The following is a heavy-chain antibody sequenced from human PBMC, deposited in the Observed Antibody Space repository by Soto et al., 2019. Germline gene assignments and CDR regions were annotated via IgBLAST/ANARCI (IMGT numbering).Heavy chain of an antibody. D-gene: IGHD6-19*01. V-gene: IGHV3-11*06. CDR1: GFTFSDYY. CDR2: ISSSSSYT. Sequence: QVQLVESGGGLVKPGGSLRLSCEASGFTFSDYYMSWIRQAPGKGLEWVSYISSSSSYTNYEDSVKCRFTISRDTAKNSMYMQKNSLRAKDTAVYYCARIGAQWLDFDYWGQGTLVTVSS. J-gene: IGHJ4*02. CDR3: ARIGAQWLDFDY.